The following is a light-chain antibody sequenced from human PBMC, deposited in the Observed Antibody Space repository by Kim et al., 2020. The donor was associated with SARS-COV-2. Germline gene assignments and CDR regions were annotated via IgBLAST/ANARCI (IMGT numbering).Light chain of an antibody. Sequence: SYELTQPPSVSVSPGQTARITCGGNSMGGKSVPWYQEKPGQAPVLVISYDSDRPSGIPERFSGSNSGNTATLTISRVNAGDEADYYCQVWDSSSDHRVVFGGGTELTVL. J-gene: IGLJ2*01. CDR2: YDS. CDR1: SMGGKS. V-gene: IGLV3-21*04. CDR3: QVWDSSSDHRVV.